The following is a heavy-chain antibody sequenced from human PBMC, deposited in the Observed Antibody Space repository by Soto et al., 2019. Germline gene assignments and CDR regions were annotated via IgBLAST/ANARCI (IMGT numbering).Heavy chain of an antibody. CDR3: ARSGRGSMWYPLP. J-gene: IGHJ5*02. Sequence: GGSLRLSCAASGFTFSDYYMSWIRQAPGKGLEWVSYISSSGSTIYYADSVKGRFTISRDNAKNSLFLQMNSLRDEDTAVYYCARSGRGSMWYPLPWGQGTLVTVSS. D-gene: IGHD6-13*01. CDR1: GFTFSDYY. CDR2: ISSSGSTI. V-gene: IGHV3-11*01.